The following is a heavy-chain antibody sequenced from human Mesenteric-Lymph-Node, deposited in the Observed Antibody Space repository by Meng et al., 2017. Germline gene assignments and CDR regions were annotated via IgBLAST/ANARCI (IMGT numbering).Heavy chain of an antibody. J-gene: IGHJ4*02. D-gene: IGHD3-10*01. CDR1: GFTFDEYG. Sequence: GGSLRLSCVASGFTFDEYGMHWVRQAPGKGLEWVSGISWNSATVGYADPVKGRFTISRDNAKNSLYLEMNSLRAEDTALYYCAKAPRGEVIIGYYFDYWGQGTLVTVSS. CDR2: ISWNSATV. V-gene: IGHV3-9*01. CDR3: AKAPRGEVIIGYYFDY.